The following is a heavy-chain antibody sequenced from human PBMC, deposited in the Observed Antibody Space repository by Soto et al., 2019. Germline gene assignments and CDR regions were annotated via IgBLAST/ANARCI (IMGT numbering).Heavy chain of an antibody. J-gene: IGHJ1*01. Sequence: PGGSLRLSCAASGFTFSSYSMNWVRQAPGKGLEWVSSISSSSSYIYYADSVKGRFTISRDNAKNSLYLQMNSLRAEDTAVYYCARDMSTYDYGDYAEYFQHWGQGTLVTVSS. CDR1: GFTFSSYS. CDR3: ARDMSTYDYGDYAEYFQH. V-gene: IGHV3-21*01. CDR2: ISSSSSYI. D-gene: IGHD4-17*01.